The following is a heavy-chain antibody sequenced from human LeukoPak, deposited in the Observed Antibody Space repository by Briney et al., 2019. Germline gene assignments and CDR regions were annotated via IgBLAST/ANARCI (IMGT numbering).Heavy chain of an antibody. V-gene: IGHV1-2*02. CDR3: ARDAISRGIIDF. Sequence: ASVKVSCKASGYTFTDYYIHWVRQAPGQGLEWMGWVSPDSGGTHYAQKFQGRVTMTRDTSINTAHIEMSRLMSYDTAVYWCARDAISRGIIDFWGQGTLVTVSS. CDR1: GYTFTDYY. J-gene: IGHJ4*02. CDR2: VSPDSGGT. D-gene: IGHD3-10*01.